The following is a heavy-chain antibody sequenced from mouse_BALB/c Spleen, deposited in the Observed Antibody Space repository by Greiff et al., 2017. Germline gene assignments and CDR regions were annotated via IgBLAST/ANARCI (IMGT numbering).Heavy chain of an antibody. V-gene: IGHV5-4*02. CDR1: GFTFSDYY. J-gene: IGHJ3*01. D-gene: IGHD2-1*01. Sequence: EVMLVESGGGLVKPGGSLKLSCAASGFTFSDYYMYWVRQTPEKRLEWVATISDGGSYTYYPDSVKGRFTISRDNAKNNLYLQMSSLKSEDTAMYYCARGGNYPAWFAYWGQGTLVTVSA. CDR3: ARGGNYPAWFAY. CDR2: ISDGGSYT.